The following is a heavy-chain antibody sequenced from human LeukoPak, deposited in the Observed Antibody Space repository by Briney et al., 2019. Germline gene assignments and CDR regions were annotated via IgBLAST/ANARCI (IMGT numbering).Heavy chain of an antibody. CDR1: GFTFLSYN. Sequence: PGGSLRLSCAASGFTFLSYNMNWVRQAPGKGLEWVSSISSTSSSYIYYADSVRGRFTISRDHAENSVSLQMDSLRAEDTAVYYCARLREIPVFGVVTKSTSYFDYWGQGTLATVSS. J-gene: IGHJ4*02. CDR2: ISSTSSSYI. CDR3: ARLREIPVFGVVTKSTSYFDY. D-gene: IGHD3-3*01. V-gene: IGHV3-21*01.